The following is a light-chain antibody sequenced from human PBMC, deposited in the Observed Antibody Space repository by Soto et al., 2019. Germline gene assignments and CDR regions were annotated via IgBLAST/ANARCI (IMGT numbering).Light chain of an antibody. V-gene: IGKV3-15*01. CDR2: GAS. Sequence: EIVLTQSPATLSVSPGERATLSCRASQSVSHLAWYQQKPGQAPSLLIDGASARAAGVPARFSASGSGTDFTLTISSLQSEDFAVYYCQQSHNWPLTFSQGTRLEVK. CDR1: QSVSH. CDR3: QQSHNWPLT. J-gene: IGKJ5*01.